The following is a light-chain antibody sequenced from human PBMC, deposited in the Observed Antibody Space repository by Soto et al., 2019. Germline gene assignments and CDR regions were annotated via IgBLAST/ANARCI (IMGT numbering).Light chain of an antibody. J-gene: IGKJ5*01. CDR1: QSVSTK. V-gene: IGKV3-15*01. CDR2: GAS. CDR3: QQYNSWPPIT. Sequence: EIVMTQSPATLSVSPGERATLSCRASQSVSTKLAWYQQKAGQAPRLLIYGASTRATGIPDRFSGSGSGTEFTLTISSLQSEDFAVYYCQQYNSWPPITFGQGTRLEIK.